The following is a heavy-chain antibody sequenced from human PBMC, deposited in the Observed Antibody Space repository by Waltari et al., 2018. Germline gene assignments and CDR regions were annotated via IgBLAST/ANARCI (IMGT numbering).Heavy chain of an antibody. CDR2: VSGSGDTT. J-gene: IGHJ4*02. Sequence: EVQLLESGGGLVQPGGSLRLSCVASGFTFSTYGLTRVRPGAGKGLEWVSSVSGSGDTTDYADSVKGRFTISRDNSKNTFYLQMNSLRVDDTAVYYCAKDRDGSSLTLYYFDHWSQGALVTVSS. CDR1: GFTFSTYG. V-gene: IGHV3-23*01. D-gene: IGHD1-26*01. CDR3: AKDRDGSSLTLYYFDH.